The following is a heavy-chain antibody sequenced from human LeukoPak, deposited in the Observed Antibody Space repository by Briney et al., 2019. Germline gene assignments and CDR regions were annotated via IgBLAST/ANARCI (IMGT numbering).Heavy chain of an antibody. CDR2: ISSGSTI. V-gene: IGHV3-48*01. CDR1: GFTFSSYS. Sequence: PGGSLRLSCAASGFTFSSYSMNWVRQAPGKGLEWVSYISSGSTIYYADSVKGRFTISRDNAKNSLYLQMNSLRAEDTAVYYCASEMGDYWGQGTLVTVSS. D-gene: IGHD2-8*01. CDR3: ASEMGDY. J-gene: IGHJ4*02.